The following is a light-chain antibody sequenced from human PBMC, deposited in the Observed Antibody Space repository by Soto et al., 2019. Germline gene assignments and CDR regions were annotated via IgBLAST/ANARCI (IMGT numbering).Light chain of an antibody. V-gene: IGKV3-15*01. CDR1: QSVGNN. CDR3: QQYNKWPLT. Sequence: EVVLAQSPVTLSVSPGDGTARSCRASQSVGNNLAWYQQKPGQAPRLLVYGASTRATGVPARFSGSGSGTEFTLTISSLGSEDFAVYFCQQYNKWPLTFGQGTKVDIK. CDR2: GAS. J-gene: IGKJ1*01.